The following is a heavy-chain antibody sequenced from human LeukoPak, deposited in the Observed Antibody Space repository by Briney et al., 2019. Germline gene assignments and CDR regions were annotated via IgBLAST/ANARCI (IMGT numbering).Heavy chain of an antibody. V-gene: IGHV3-30*02. D-gene: IGHD6-6*01. J-gene: IGHJ4*02. CDR1: GFTFSSNG. CDR3: ARDWGTSSLYLVN. CDR2: IQNDGNNK. Sequence: GGSLRLSCAASGFTFSSNGMHWVRQAPGKGLECVAFIQNDGNNKKYADSVKGRFTISRDNSKNTLYQQMNSLRAEDTAVYYCARDWGTSSLYLVNWGQGTLVTVSS.